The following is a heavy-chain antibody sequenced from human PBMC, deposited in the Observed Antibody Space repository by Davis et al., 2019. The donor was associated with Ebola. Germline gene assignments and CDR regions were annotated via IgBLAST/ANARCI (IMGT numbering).Heavy chain of an antibody. CDR1: GGSFSGYY. J-gene: IGHJ4*02. D-gene: IGHD3-22*01. V-gene: IGHV4-34*01. CDR2: INHSGST. Sequence: PSETLSLTCAVYGGSFSGYYWSWIRQPPGKGLEWIGEINHSGSTNYNSSLKSRVTISVDPSKNQFSLKLTSVTAADTAVYYCARGTQWLLDYWGQGTLVTVSS. CDR3: ARGTQWLLDY.